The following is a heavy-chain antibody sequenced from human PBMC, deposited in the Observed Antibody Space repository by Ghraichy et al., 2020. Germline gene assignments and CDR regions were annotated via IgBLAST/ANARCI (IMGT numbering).Heavy chain of an antibody. J-gene: IGHJ4*02. Sequence: GGSLRLSCAASGFTFSSYSMNWVRQAPGKGLEWVSSISSSSSYIYYADSVKGRFTISRDNAKNSLYLQMNSLRAEDTAVYYCASWPSDDYGDYGLNYWGQGTLVTVSS. CDR1: GFTFSSYS. CDR3: ASWPSDDYGDYGLNY. D-gene: IGHD4-17*01. V-gene: IGHV3-21*01. CDR2: ISSSSSYI.